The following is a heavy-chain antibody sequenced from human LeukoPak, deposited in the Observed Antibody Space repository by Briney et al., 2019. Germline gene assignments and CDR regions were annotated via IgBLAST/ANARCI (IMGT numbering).Heavy chain of an antibody. J-gene: IGHJ4*02. D-gene: IGHD5-24*01. CDR1: GFTFSSYA. Sequence: PGGSLRLSCAASGFTFSSYAMSWVRQAPGEGLEWVSAISGSGGSTYYADSVKGRFTISRDNSKNTLYLQMNSLRAEDTAVYYCAKVTLSRRDGYNYGDYWGQGTLVTVSS. V-gene: IGHV3-23*01. CDR2: ISGSGGST. CDR3: AKVTLSRRDGYNYGDY.